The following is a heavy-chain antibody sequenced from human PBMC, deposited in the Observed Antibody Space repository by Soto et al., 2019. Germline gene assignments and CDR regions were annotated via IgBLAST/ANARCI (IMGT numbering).Heavy chain of an antibody. D-gene: IGHD1-7*01. Sequence: GSLRLSCAASGFTFSSYSMNWVRQAPGKGLEWVSSISSSSSYIYYADSVKGRFTISRDNAKNSLYLQMNSLRAEDTAVYYCASGELELRAFDIWGQGTMVTVSS. V-gene: IGHV3-21*01. CDR3: ASGELELRAFDI. CDR1: GFTFSSYS. J-gene: IGHJ3*02. CDR2: ISSSSSYI.